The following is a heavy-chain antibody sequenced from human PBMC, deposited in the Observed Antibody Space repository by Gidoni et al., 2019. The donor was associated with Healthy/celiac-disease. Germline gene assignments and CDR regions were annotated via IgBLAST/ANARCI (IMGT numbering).Heavy chain of an antibody. D-gene: IGHD1-26*01. CDR3: ARAPYSGSPYYFDY. V-gene: IGHV3-21*01. CDR1: GFTFSSYI. Sequence: EVQLVESGGGLVKPGGSLRLSCAASGFTFSSYIMNWVRQAPGKGLEWVSSISSSSSYIYYADSVKGRFTISRDNAKNSLYLQMNSLRAEDTAVYYCARAPYSGSPYYFDYWGQGTLVTVSS. J-gene: IGHJ4*02. CDR2: ISSSSSYI.